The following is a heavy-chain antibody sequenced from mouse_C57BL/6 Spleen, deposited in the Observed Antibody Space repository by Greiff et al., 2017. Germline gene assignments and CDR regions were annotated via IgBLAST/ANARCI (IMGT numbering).Heavy chain of an antibody. Sequence: VKLQQSGAELMKPGASVKLSCKATGYTFTGYWIEWVKQRPGHGLEWIGEILPGSGSTNYNEKFKGKATFTADTSSNTAYMQLSSLTTEDSAIYYCARDPYYYGSSSLFAYWGQGTLVTVSA. CDR1: GYTFTGYW. J-gene: IGHJ3*01. CDR3: ARDPYYYGSSSLFAY. V-gene: IGHV1-9*01. CDR2: ILPGSGST. D-gene: IGHD1-1*01.